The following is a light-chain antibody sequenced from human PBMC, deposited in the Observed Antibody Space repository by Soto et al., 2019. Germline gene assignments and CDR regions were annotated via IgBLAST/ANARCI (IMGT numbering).Light chain of an antibody. J-gene: IGKJ5*01. CDR1: QSVGSNY. V-gene: IGKV3-20*01. CDR3: QQYAASPIT. CDR2: GAS. Sequence: EIVLTQSPGTLSLSPGERATLSCRASQSVGSNYLAWFQQKSGQAPRLVIYGASSRATGIPDRLSGSGSGTDFTLTISRLEPEDFAVYYCQQYAASPITFGQGTRLEI.